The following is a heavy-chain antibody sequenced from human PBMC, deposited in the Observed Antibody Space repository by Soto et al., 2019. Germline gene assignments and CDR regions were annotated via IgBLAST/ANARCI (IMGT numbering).Heavy chain of an antibody. D-gene: IGHD2-15*01. Sequence: PSETLSLTCTVSGGSISSYYWSWIRQPPGKGLEWIGYIYYSGSTNYNPSLKSRVTISVDTSKNQFSLKLISVTAADTAVYYCARGRGILPIDYYMDVWGKGTTVTVSS. CDR2: IYYSGST. CDR1: GGSISSYY. CDR3: ARGRGILPIDYYMDV. J-gene: IGHJ6*03. V-gene: IGHV4-59*08.